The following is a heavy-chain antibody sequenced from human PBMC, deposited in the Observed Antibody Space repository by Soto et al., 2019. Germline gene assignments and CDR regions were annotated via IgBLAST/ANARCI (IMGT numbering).Heavy chain of an antibody. CDR1: GFTFSDYY. J-gene: IGHJ6*02. CDR2: ISGGSDYI. V-gene: IGHV3-11*06. D-gene: IGHD3-10*01. Sequence: PGGSLRLSCAASGFTFSDYYMSWIRQAPGKGLEWISFISGGSDYIDYADSLKGRFTISRDNAKNSLYLQMNSLRAGDTAVYFCDTASIIRRMEVWGQGTTVTVS. CDR3: DTASIIRRMEV.